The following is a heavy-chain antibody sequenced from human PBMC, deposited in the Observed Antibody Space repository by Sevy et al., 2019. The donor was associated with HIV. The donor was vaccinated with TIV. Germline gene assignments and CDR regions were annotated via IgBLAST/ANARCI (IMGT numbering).Heavy chain of an antibody. V-gene: IGHV3-21*01. J-gene: IGHJ6*02. Sequence: GGSLRLSCAASGFTFSNYNMDWVRQAPGKGLEWVSSISSSSRYIYYADSMKGRFTISRDNAKNSLYLQMNSLRAEDTAVYYCARVVAYCSGGSCFPGYYYGMDVWGQGTTVTVSS. CDR3: ARVVAYCSGGSCFPGYYYGMDV. CDR2: ISSSSRYI. CDR1: GFTFSNYN. D-gene: IGHD2-15*01.